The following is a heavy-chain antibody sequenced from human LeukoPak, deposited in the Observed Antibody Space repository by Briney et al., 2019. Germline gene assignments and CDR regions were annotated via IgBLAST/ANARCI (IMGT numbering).Heavy chain of an antibody. CDR2: INHSGST. Sequence: SETLSLTCTVSGGSISSYYWSWIRQPPGKGLEWIGEINHSGSTNYNPSLKSRVTISVDTSKNQFSLKLSSVTAADTAVYYCARLTGTPAAMIDYWGQGTLVTVSS. D-gene: IGHD2-2*01. V-gene: IGHV4-34*01. J-gene: IGHJ4*02. CDR1: GGSISSYY. CDR3: ARLTGTPAAMIDY.